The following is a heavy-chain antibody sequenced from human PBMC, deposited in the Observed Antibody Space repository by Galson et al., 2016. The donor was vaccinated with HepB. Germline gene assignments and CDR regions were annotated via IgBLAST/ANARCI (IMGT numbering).Heavy chain of an antibody. CDR1: GFTFSSYA. Sequence: SLRLSCAASGFTFSSYAMHWVRQAPGKGLEWVAVISYDGSNTYYADSVKGRFTISRDNSQNTLYLQMNSLRTEDTAVYYCARDKSRGNYYFDYWGQGTLGTVSS. CDR3: ARDKSRGNYYFDY. V-gene: IGHV3-30-3*01. CDR2: ISYDGSNT. J-gene: IGHJ4*02. D-gene: IGHD1-7*01.